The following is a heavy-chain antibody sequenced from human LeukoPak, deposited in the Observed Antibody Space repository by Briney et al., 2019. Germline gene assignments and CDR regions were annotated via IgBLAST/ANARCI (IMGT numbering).Heavy chain of an antibody. CDR2: ISGSGGST. CDR3: AKLIDYYDSSGYSYYYGMDV. J-gene: IGHJ6*02. CDR1: GFTFSSYA. V-gene: IGHV3-23*01. D-gene: IGHD3-22*01. Sequence: GGSLRLSCAASGFTFSSYAMSWVRQAPGKGLEWVSAISGSGGSTYYADSVKGRFTISRDNSKNTLYLQTNSLRAEDTAVYYCAKLIDYYDSSGYSYYYGMDVWGQGTTVTVSS.